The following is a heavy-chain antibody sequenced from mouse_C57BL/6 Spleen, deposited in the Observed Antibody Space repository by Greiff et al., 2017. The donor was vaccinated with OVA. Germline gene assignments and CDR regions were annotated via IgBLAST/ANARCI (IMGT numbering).Heavy chain of an antibody. CDR2: ISYDGSN. D-gene: IGHD4-1*01. CDR3: ARERNWERGIDY. Sequence: DVKLVESGPGLVKPSQSLSLTCSVTGYSITSGYYWNWNRQFPGNKLEWMGYISYDGSNNYNPSLKNRISITRDTSKNQFFLKLNSVTTEDTATYYCARERNWERGIDYWGQGTTLTVSS. V-gene: IGHV3-6*01. J-gene: IGHJ2*01. CDR1: GYSITSGYY.